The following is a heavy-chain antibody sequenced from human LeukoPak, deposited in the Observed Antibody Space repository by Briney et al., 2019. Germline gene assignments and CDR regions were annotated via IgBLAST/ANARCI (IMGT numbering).Heavy chain of an antibody. CDR3: ARGRVTTGGWFDP. CDR1: GGSFSGYY. J-gene: IGHJ5*02. V-gene: IGHV4-34*01. CDR2: INHSGST. Sequence: SETLSLTCAVYGGSFSGYYWSWIRQPPGKGLEWIGDINHSGSTKYNPSLKSRVNISVATSKNQFSLKLTSETAADTAVYYCARGRVTTGGWFDPWGQGTLVTVSS. D-gene: IGHD1-1*01.